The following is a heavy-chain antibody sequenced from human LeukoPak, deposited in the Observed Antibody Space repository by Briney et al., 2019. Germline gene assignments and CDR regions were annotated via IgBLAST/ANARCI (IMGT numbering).Heavy chain of an antibody. CDR2: IIPIFGTA. V-gene: IGHV1-69*13. CDR1: GGTFSSYA. D-gene: IGHD2-2*01. CDR3: ARAISGGCSSTSCYGY. J-gene: IGHJ4*02. Sequence: SVKVSCKASGGTFSSYAISWVRQAPGQGLEGMGGIIPIFGTANYAQKFQGRVTITADESTSTAYMELSSLRSEDTAVYYCARAISGGCSSTSCYGYWGQGNLVTVSS.